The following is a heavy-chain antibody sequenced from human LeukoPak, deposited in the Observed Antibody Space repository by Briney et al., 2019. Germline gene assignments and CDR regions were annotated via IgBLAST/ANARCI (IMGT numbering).Heavy chain of an antibody. CDR2: IRYDGSNK. CDR3: ASGIAVPGDY. J-gene: IGHJ4*02. CDR1: GFTFSSYG. Sequence: GGSLRLSCAASGFTFSSYGMHWVRQAPGKGLEWVAFIRYDGSNKYYADSVKGRFTISRDNSKNTLYLQLNSLRVEDTAVYYCASGIAVPGDYWGQGTVVTVSS. V-gene: IGHV3-30*02. D-gene: IGHD6-19*01.